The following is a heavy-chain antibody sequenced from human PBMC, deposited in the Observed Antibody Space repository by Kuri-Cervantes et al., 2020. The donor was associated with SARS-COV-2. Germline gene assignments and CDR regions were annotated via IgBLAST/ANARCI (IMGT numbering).Heavy chain of an antibody. V-gene: IGHV5-10-1*01. CDR3: ASTVAFWSGYYDY. CDR2: IDPSDSYT. Sequence: GGSLRLSCKGSGYSFTSYWISWVRQMPGKGLEWMGRIDPSDSYTNYSPSFQGHVTISADKSINTAYLQWSSLKASDTAMYYCASTVAFWSGYYDYWGQGTLVTVSS. J-gene: IGHJ4*02. CDR1: GYSFTSYW. D-gene: IGHD3-3*01.